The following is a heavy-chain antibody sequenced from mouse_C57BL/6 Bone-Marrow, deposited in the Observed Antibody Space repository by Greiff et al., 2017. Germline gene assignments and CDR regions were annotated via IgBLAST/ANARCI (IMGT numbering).Heavy chain of an antibody. V-gene: IGHV3-6*01. CDR3: ARERWLLGFAY. CDR2: ISYDGSN. J-gene: IGHJ3*01. Sequence: EVQRVESGPGLVKPSQSLSLTCSVTGYSITSGYYWNWIRQFPGNKLEWMGYISYDGSNNYNPSLKNRISITRDTSKNQFFLKLNSVTTEDTATYYCARERWLLGFAYWGQGTLVTVSA. CDR1: GYSITSGYY. D-gene: IGHD2-3*01.